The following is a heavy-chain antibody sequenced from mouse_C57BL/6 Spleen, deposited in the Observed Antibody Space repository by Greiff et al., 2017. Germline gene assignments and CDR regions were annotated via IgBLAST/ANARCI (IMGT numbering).Heavy chain of an antibody. V-gene: IGHV1-81*01. Sequence: QVQLQQSGAELARPGASVTLSCKASGYTFTSYGIRWVKQRPGQGLEWIGEIYPRSGNTYYNEKFKGKATLTADKSSSTAYMELRSLTSEDSAVYFCARWVLIYDGDTVFAYWGQGTLVTVSA. D-gene: IGHD2-3*01. CDR2: IYPRSGNT. CDR1: GYTFTSYG. CDR3: ARWVLIYDGDTVFAY. J-gene: IGHJ3*01.